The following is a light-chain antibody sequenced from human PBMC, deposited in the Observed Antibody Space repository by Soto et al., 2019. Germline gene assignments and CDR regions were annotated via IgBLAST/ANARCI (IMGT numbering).Light chain of an antibody. CDR2: DVS. Sequence: QSALTQPPSASGSPGQSVAISCTGTSSDVGGYNYVSWYQQLPGKAPKLMTYDVSKRPSGVPDRFSGSKSGNSASLTVSGLQAADEADYYCSSYAGTHIVFGTGTKVTVL. CDR1: SSDVGGYNY. V-gene: IGLV2-8*01. J-gene: IGLJ1*01. CDR3: SSYAGTHIV.